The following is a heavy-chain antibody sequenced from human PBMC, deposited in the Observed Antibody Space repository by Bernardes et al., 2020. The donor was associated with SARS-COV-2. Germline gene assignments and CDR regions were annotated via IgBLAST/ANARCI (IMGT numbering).Heavy chain of an antibody. CDR2: IYTSGST. CDR3: ASTHIRSSGYYYFDY. Sequence: SETLSLTCTVSGGSISSYYWSWIRQPAGKGLEWIGRIYTSGSTNYNPSLKSRVTISVDTSKNQFSLKLSSVTAADTAVYYCASTHIRSSGYYYFDYWGQGTLVTVSS. J-gene: IGHJ4*02. V-gene: IGHV4-4*07. CDR1: GGSISSYY. D-gene: IGHD3-22*01.